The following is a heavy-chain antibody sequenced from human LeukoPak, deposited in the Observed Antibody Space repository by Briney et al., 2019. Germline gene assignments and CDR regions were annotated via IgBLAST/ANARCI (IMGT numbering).Heavy chain of an antibody. Sequence: SETLSLTCTVSGGSISSYYWSWIREPPGKGLECIGYIYYSGSTNYNPSLKSRVTISVDTSKNQFSLKLSSVTAADTAVYYCARVVYDSSANWFDPWGQGTLVTVSS. D-gene: IGHD6-13*01. CDR3: ARVVYDSSANWFDP. V-gene: IGHV4-59*01. CDR1: GGSISSYY. CDR2: IYYSGST. J-gene: IGHJ5*02.